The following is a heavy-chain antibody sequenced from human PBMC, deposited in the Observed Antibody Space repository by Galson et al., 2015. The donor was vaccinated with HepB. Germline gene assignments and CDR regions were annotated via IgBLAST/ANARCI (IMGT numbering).Heavy chain of an antibody. D-gene: IGHD6-19*01. J-gene: IGHJ3*02. CDR2: ISYDGSNK. Sequence: SLRLSCAASGFTFSSYAMHWVRQAPGKGLEWVAVISYDGSNKYYADSVKGRFTISRDNSKNTLYLQMNSLRAEDTAVYYCARDLGQWLVEAFDIWGQGTMVTVSS. V-gene: IGHV3-30-3*01. CDR1: GFTFSSYA. CDR3: ARDLGQWLVEAFDI.